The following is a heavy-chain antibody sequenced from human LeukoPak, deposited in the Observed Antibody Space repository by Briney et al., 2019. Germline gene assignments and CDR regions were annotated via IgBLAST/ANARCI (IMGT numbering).Heavy chain of an antibody. Sequence: GGSLRLSCAASGFTFSSYSMNWVRQAPGKGLEWVSYISSSGTIYYAHSVKGRFTISRDNAKNSLYLQMNSLRDEDTAVYYCARVVVAANPDAFDIWGQGTMVTVSS. D-gene: IGHD2-15*01. CDR2: ISSSGTI. CDR1: GFTFSSYS. J-gene: IGHJ3*02. CDR3: ARVVVAANPDAFDI. V-gene: IGHV3-48*02.